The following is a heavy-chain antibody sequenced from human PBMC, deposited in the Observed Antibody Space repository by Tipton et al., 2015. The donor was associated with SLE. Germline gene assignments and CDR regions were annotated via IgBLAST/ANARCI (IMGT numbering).Heavy chain of an antibody. Sequence: TLSLTCTVSGGSISSYYWSWIRQPPGEGLEWIGYIYYSGSTNYNPSLKSRVTISVDTSKNQFSLKLSSVTAADTAVYYCARHELGGGDAFDIWGQGTMVTVSS. CDR2: IYYSGST. D-gene: IGHD2-15*01. V-gene: IGHV4-59*08. CDR1: GGSISSYY. J-gene: IGHJ3*02. CDR3: ARHELGGGDAFDI.